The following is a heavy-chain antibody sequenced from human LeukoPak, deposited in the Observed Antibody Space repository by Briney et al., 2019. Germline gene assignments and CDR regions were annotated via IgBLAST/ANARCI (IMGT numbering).Heavy chain of an antibody. J-gene: IGHJ6*02. CDR3: ARPEPDCSSTSCYMDV. CDR1: RYTFTGYY. CDR2: INPNSGGT. D-gene: IGHD2-2*01. Sequence: GASVKVSCKASRYTFTGYYMHWVRQAPGQGLEWMGWINPNSGGTNYAQKFQGRVTMTRDTSISTAYMELSRLRSDDTAVYYCARPEPDCSSTSCYMDVWSQGTTVTVSS. V-gene: IGHV1-2*02.